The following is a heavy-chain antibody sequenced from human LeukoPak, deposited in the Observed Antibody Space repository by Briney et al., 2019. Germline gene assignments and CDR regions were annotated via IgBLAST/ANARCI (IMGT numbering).Heavy chain of an antibody. J-gene: IGHJ4*02. V-gene: IGHV1-69*13. D-gene: IGHD2-2*01. Sequence: ASVKVSCKASGGTFSSYAISWVRQAPGQGLEWVGGIIPIFGTANYAQKFQGRVTITADESTSTAYMELSSLRSEDTAVYYCARDEESRYYFDYWGQGTLVTVSS. CDR2: IIPIFGTA. CDR3: ARDEESRYYFDY. CDR1: GGTFSSYA.